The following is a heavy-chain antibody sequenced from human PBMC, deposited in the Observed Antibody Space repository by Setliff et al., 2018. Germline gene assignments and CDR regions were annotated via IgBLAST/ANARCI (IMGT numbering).Heavy chain of an antibody. CDR2: ISGHGGST. V-gene: IGHV3-23*01. D-gene: IGHD5-18*01. Sequence: GGSLRLSCVASGFTFSNYAMTWVRQAPGKGLEWVSVISGHGGSTYYTDSVKGRFIISRDNTRNTLHLQMNSLKTEDTAVYYCTFARDGYDVFDIWGQGTMVTVSS. J-gene: IGHJ3*02. CDR3: TFARDGYDVFDI. CDR1: GFTFSNYA.